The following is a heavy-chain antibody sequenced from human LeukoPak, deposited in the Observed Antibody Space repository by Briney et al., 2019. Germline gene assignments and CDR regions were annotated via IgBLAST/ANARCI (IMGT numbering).Heavy chain of an antibody. D-gene: IGHD2-15*01. CDR2: ITSGGDT. V-gene: IGHV3-23*01. J-gene: IGHJ4*02. CDR3: TKCAAGGGSCYGWY. Sequence: GGSLRLSCAASGFTFNSYAMTWVRQAPGKGLEWVSAITSGGDTYYADSVKARFTISRDNSKNTLYLQMSNLGAEDTAVYYCTKCAAGGGSCYGWYWGQGTLVTVSS. CDR1: GFTFNSYA.